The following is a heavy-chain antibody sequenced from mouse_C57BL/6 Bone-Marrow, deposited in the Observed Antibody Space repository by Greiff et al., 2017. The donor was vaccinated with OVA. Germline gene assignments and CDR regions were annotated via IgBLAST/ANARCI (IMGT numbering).Heavy chain of an antibody. CDR1: GYTFTSYT. D-gene: IGHD2-2*01. J-gene: IGHJ2*01. Sequence: QVQLKESGAELARPGASVKMSCKASGYTFTSYTMHWVKQRPGQGLEWIGYINPSSGYTKYNQKFKDKAALTADKSSSTAYMQLSSLTSEDSAVYYCARSRGYDYWGQGTTLTVSS. CDR3: ARSRGYDY. CDR2: INPSSGYT. V-gene: IGHV1-4*01.